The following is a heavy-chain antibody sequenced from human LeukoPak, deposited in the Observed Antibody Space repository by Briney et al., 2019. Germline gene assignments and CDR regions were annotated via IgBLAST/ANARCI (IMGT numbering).Heavy chain of an antibody. J-gene: IGHJ4*02. Sequence: ASVKVSCKASGYTFTGYYMHWVRQAPGQGLEWMGWISPNSGGTNYAQKFQGRVTMTRDTSISTAYMELSRLRSDDTAVYYCAREPAGVGYCSSTSCPGIDYWGQGTLVTVSS. V-gene: IGHV1-2*02. CDR1: GYTFTGYY. CDR3: AREPAGVGYCSSTSCPGIDY. D-gene: IGHD2-2*01. CDR2: ISPNSGGT.